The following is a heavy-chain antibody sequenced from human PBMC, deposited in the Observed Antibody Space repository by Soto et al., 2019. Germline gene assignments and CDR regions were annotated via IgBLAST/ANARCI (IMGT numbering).Heavy chain of an antibody. D-gene: IGHD3-10*01. Sequence: SETLSLTCTVSGGSISSGGYYWSWIRQHPGKGLEWIGYIYYSGSTYYNPSLKSRVTISVDTSKNQFSLKLSSVTAADTAVYYCARDPGSGGGFDPWGQGTLVTVSS. J-gene: IGHJ5*02. CDR1: GGSISSGGYY. CDR3: ARDPGSGGGFDP. V-gene: IGHV4-31*02. CDR2: IYYSGST.